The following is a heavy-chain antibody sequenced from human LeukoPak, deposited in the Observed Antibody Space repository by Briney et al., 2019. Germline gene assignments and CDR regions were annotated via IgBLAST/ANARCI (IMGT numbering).Heavy chain of an antibody. D-gene: IGHD6-19*01. CDR3: ARGPTYSSGWYFDY. CDR2: ITPMFGTS. Sequence: ASVKVACKASGGTFSSYDFSWVRQAPGQGLEWLGGITPMFGTSKHAQMFQGRVTITADESTSTAYMELSSLRSEDTAVYYCARGPTYSSGWYFDYWGQGTLVTVSS. CDR1: GGTFSSYD. V-gene: IGHV1-69*13. J-gene: IGHJ4*02.